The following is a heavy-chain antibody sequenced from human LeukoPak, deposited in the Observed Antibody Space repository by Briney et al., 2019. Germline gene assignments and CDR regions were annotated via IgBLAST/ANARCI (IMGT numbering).Heavy chain of an antibody. CDR1: GFTFSSYS. CDR2: ISSSSSYI. V-gene: IGHV3-21*01. D-gene: IGHD5-18*01. J-gene: IGHJ4*02. CDR3: ARVHRGYSYGRLDY. Sequence: KPGGSLRLSCAAPGFTFSSYSLNWVRQAPGKGLEWVSSISSSSSYIYYADSVKGRFTISRDNAKNSLYLQMNSLRAEDTAVYYCARVHRGYSYGRLDYWGQGTLVTVSS.